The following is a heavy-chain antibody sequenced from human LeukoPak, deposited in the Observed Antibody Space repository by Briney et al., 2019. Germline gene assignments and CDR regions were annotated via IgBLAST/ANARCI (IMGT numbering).Heavy chain of an antibody. D-gene: IGHD5-24*01. CDR2: VKGDGVTT. Sequence: GGSLRLSCAASGFTFNAYAIHWVRQAPGKGLEWVSLVKGDGVTTDYANSVKGRFTVSRDNAKNTLYLQMNSLRAEDTAVYYCASNRYNGAFDIWGQGTMVTLSS. CDR3: ASNRYNGAFDI. CDR1: GFTFNAYA. V-gene: IGHV3-43*02. J-gene: IGHJ3*02.